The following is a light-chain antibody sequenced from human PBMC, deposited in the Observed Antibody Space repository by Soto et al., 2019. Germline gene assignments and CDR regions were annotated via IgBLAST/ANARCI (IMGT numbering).Light chain of an antibody. CDR1: QTVTTN. J-gene: IGKJ1*01. V-gene: IGKV3-15*01. CDR3: HQYNTWPRT. CDR2: GAS. Sequence: EIVMTQSPVTLSVSPGERATLSCRASQTVTTNLAWYQQKPGQAPRLVIHGASTRATDFPARFSGSGSGTEFTLTINSLQSEDIAVYYCHQYNTWPRTFGQGTKVEIK.